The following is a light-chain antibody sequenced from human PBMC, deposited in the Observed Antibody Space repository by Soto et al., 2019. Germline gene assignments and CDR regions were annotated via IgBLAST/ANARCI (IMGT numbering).Light chain of an antibody. CDR2: DVS. CDR1: SSDVGGYNF. J-gene: IGLJ3*02. CDR3: GSFTTNRIWV. V-gene: IGLV2-11*01. Sequence: QSALTQPRSVSGSPGQSVTISCTGTSSDVGGYNFVSWYQHNPGKAPKLMIFDVSARPSGVPDRFSGSKSANTASLTISGLQVEDEADYICGSFTTNRIWVFGGGTKLTVL.